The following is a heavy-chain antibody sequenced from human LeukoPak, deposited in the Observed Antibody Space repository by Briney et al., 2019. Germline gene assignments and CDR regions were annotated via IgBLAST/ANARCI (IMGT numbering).Heavy chain of an antibody. CDR3: ARVTTSSSSWYSLPDY. CDR2: MYHSGDT. CDR1: GYSVSSGYY. V-gene: IGHV4-38-2*02. D-gene: IGHD6-13*01. J-gene: IGHJ4*02. Sequence: SETLSLTCTVSGYSVSSGYYWGWIRQPPGKGLEWIGSMYHSGDTYYNPSLKSRVTISVDTSKNQFSLKLSSVTAADTAVYYCARVTTSSSSWYSLPDYWGQGTLVTVSS.